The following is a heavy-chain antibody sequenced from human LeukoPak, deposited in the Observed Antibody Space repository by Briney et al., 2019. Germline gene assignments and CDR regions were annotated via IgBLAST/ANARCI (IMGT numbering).Heavy chain of an antibody. Sequence: PGSSVKVSCKASGGTFSSYAISWVRQAPGQGLEWMGGIIPIFGTTNYAQKFQDRVTITADKSTSTAYMELSSLRSEDTAVYYCARGQVYSQDMDVWGKGTTVTISS. V-gene: IGHV1-69*06. CDR3: ARGQVYSQDMDV. J-gene: IGHJ6*03. CDR2: IIPIFGTT. CDR1: GGTFSSYA. D-gene: IGHD2-21*01.